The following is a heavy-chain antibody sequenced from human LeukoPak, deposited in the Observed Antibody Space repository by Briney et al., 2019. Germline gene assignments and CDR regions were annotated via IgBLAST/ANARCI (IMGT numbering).Heavy chain of an antibody. D-gene: IGHD3-10*01. CDR1: GFTFSSYA. Sequence: GGSLRLSCAASGFTFSSYAMSWVRQAPGKGLEWVSAISGSGGSTYYADSVKGRFTISRDNSKNTLYLQMNSLRAEDTAVYYCAKDRSIILWFGELLGYRGQGTLVTVSS. J-gene: IGHJ4*02. CDR3: AKDRSIILWFGELLGY. V-gene: IGHV3-23*01. CDR2: ISGSGGST.